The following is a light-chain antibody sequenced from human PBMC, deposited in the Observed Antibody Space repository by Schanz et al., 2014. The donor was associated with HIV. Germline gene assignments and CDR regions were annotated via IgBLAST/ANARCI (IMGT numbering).Light chain of an antibody. Sequence: SVLTQPPSASGSPGQSVTISCTGTSSDVGGYNYASWYQHHPGKAPKLMIYEVTKRPSGVPDRFSGSKSGNTASLTVSGLQAEDEADYYCSSYAGNNNGVFGGGTKLTVL. CDR2: EVT. J-gene: IGLJ3*02. CDR3: SSYAGNNNGV. CDR1: SSDVGGYNY. V-gene: IGLV2-8*01.